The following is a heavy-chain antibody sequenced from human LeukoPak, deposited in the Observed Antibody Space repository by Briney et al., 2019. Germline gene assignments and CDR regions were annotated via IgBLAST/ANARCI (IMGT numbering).Heavy chain of an antibody. D-gene: IGHD3-16*01. V-gene: IGHV1-69*13. CDR1: GYTLSNHA. J-gene: IGHJ5*02. CDR3: ARVLGAFGGVKS. Sequence: AASVKVSCKGSGYTLSNHAFSWVRQAPGQGLEWMGGIIPIFGTANYAQKFQGRVTITADESTSTAYMELSSLRSEDTAVYYCARVLGAFGGVKSWGQGTLVTVSS. CDR2: IIPIFGTA.